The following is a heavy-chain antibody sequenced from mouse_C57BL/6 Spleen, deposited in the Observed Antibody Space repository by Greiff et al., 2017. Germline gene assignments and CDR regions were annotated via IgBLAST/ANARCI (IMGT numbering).Heavy chain of an antibody. V-gene: IGHV5-16*01. D-gene: IGHD1-1*01. CDR2: INYDGSST. CDR1: GFTFSDYY. CDR3: ARVYYYYGSSWNWYFDV. J-gene: IGHJ1*03. Sequence: VMLMESEGGLVQPGSSMKLSCTASGFTFSDYYMAWVRQVPEKGLEWVANINYDGSSTYYLDSLKSRFIISRDNAKNILYLQMSSLKSEDTATYYCARVYYYYGSSWNWYFDVWGTGTTVTVSS.